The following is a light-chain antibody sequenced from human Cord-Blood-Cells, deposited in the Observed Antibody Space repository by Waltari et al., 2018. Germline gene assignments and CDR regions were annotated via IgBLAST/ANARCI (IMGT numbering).Light chain of an antibody. CDR2: KVS. Sequence: DVVMTQSPLSVPVTLGQPASISCRSSQSLVHSDGNTYLNWFQQRPGQSPRRLIYKVSNRDSGVPDRFSGSGSGTDFTLKISRVEAEDVGVYYCMQGTHWPWTFGQGTKVEIK. CDR3: MQGTHWPWT. CDR1: QSLVHSDGNTY. V-gene: IGKV2-30*02. J-gene: IGKJ1*01.